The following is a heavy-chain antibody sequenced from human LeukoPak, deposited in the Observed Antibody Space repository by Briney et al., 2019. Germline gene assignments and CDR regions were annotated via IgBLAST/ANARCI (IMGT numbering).Heavy chain of an antibody. J-gene: IGHJ4*02. CDR1: GYTFTGYY. D-gene: IGHD3-16*02. Sequence: ASVKVSCKASGYTFTGYYMHWVRQAPGQGLEWMGRINPNSGGTNYAQKFQGRVTMTRDTSISTAYMELSRLRSDDTAVYYCARGGTITFGGVILDYWGQGTLVTVSS. V-gene: IGHV1-2*06. CDR3: ARGGTITFGGVILDY. CDR2: INPNSGGT.